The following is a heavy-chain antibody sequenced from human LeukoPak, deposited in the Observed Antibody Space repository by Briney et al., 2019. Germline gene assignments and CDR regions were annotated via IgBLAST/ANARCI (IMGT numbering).Heavy chain of an antibody. V-gene: IGHV3-23*01. Sequence: GSLXLSCAASGFTFTSFAMSWVRQAPGKGLEWVSTISRTGVATYYANSVKGRFTISRDNSKNTVYLQMNTLRAEDTAVYYCXKHSHDGSAPYYEVQFDSWGQGTLVTVSS. D-gene: IGHD3-22*01. CDR3: XKHSHDGSAPYYEVQFDS. CDR1: GFTFTSFA. CDR2: ISRTGVAT. J-gene: IGHJ4*02.